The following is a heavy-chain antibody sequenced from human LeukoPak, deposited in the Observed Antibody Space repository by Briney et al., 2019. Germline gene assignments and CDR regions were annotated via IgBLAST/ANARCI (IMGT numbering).Heavy chain of an antibody. CDR3: AGRLWRRDGYNLSAFDI. CDR1: GGSISSYY. CDR2: IYYSGST. V-gene: IGHV4-59*01. J-gene: IGHJ3*02. Sequence: SETLSLTCTVSGGSISSYYWNWIRQPPGKGLEWIGYIYYSGSTDYNPSLKSRVTISVDTSKNQFSLKLSSVTAADTAVYYCAGRLWRRDGYNLSAFDIWGQGTMVTVSS. D-gene: IGHD5-24*01.